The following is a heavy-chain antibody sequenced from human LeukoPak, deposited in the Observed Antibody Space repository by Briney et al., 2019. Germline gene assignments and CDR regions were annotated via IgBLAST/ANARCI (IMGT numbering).Heavy chain of an antibody. CDR2: ISAYNGNT. CDR3: ARGGVWSGSEGSYYYYMDV. V-gene: IGHV1-18*01. D-gene: IGHD3-3*01. J-gene: IGHJ6*03. CDR1: GGTFSSYA. Sequence: ASVKVSCKASGGTFSSYAISWVRQAPGQGLEWMGWISAYNGNTNYAQKLQGRVTMTTDTSTTTAYMELRSLKSDDTAVYYCARGGVWSGSEGSYYYYMDVWGKGTTVTVSS.